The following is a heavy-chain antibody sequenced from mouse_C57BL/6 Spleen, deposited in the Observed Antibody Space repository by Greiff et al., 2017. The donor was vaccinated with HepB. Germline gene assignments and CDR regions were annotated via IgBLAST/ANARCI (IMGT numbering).Heavy chain of an antibody. J-gene: IGHJ3*01. CDR2: IYPGNSDT. Sequence: EVQLQESGTVLARPGASVKMSCKTSGYTFTSYWMHWVKQRPGQGLEWIGAIYPGNSDTSYNQKFKGKAKLTAVTSASTAYMELSRLTNEDSAVYYCTRGGDYDTVRFAYWGQGTLVTVSA. D-gene: IGHD2-4*01. V-gene: IGHV1-5*01. CDR3: TRGGDYDTVRFAY. CDR1: GYTFTSYW.